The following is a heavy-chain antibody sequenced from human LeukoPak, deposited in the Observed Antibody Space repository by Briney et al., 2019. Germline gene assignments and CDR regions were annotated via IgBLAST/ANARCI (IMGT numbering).Heavy chain of an antibody. V-gene: IGHV3-23*01. CDR3: AKQSRWLQFNFFDS. CDR1: GFTFSTYA. Sequence: GGSLRLSCAASGFTFSTYAMSWVRQAPGKGLEWVSEISGSGGSTSFAASVKGRFAVSRDNSKNMLYLQMNSPSAEDTAVYYCAKQSRWLQFNFFDSWGQGTLVTVSS. J-gene: IGHJ4*02. D-gene: IGHD5-24*01. CDR2: ISGSGGST.